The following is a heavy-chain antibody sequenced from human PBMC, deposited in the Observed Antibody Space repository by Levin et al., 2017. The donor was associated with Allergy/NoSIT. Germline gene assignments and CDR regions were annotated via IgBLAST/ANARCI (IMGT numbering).Heavy chain of an antibody. CDR3: AKRYCSGGSCQFYYYYGMDV. Sequence: GESLKISCAASGFTFSSYAMSWVRQAPGKGLDWVSAISGSGGSTYYADSVKGRFTISRDNSKNTLYLQMNSLRAEDTAVYYCAKRYCSGGSCQFYYYYGMDVWGQGTTVTVSS. J-gene: IGHJ6*02. CDR1: GFTFSSYA. D-gene: IGHD2-15*01. V-gene: IGHV3-23*01. CDR2: ISGSGGST.